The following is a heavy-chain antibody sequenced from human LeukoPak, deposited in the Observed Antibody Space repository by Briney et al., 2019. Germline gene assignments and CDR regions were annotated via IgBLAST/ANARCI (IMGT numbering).Heavy chain of an antibody. Sequence: SETLSLTCAVYGGSFSGYYWSSIRQPPGKGLEWIGEINHSGSTNYNPSLKSRVTISVDTSKNQFSLKLSSVTAADTAVYYCARVVIPYYFDYWGQGTLVTVSS. CDR1: GGSFSGYY. D-gene: IGHD3-16*02. CDR2: INHSGST. J-gene: IGHJ4*02. V-gene: IGHV4-34*01. CDR3: ARVVIPYYFDY.